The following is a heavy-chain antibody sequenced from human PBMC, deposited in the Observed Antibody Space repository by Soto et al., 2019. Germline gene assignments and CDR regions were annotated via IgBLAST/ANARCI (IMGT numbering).Heavy chain of an antibody. V-gene: IGHV4-31*03. Sequence: QVQLQESGPGLVKPSQTLSLTCTVSGGSISSGGYYWSWIRQHPGKGLEWIGYIYYSGSTYYNPSLKSRVTISVDTSKNQFSLKLSSVTAADTAVYYCARDLIVGAFEPHYGGWFDPWGQGTLVTVSS. CDR1: GGSISSGGYY. CDR3: ARDLIVGAFEPHYGGWFDP. D-gene: IGHD1-26*01. CDR2: IYYSGST. J-gene: IGHJ5*02.